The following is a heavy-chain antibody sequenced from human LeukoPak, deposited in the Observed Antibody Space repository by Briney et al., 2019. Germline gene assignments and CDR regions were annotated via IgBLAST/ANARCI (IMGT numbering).Heavy chain of an antibody. V-gene: IGHV3-30*18. CDR2: ISYDGSNK. J-gene: IGHJ4*02. CDR1: GFTFSSYG. D-gene: IGHD3-10*01. Sequence: QPGRSLRLSCAASGFTFSSYGMHWVRQAPGKGLEWVAVISYDGSNKYYADSVKGRFTISRDNSKNTLYLQMSSLRAEDTAVYYCAKARRVRGVIYYFDYWGQGTLVTVSS. CDR3: AKARRVRGVIYYFDY.